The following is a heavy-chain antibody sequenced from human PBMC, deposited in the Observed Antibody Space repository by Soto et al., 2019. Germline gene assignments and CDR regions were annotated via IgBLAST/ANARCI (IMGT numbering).Heavy chain of an antibody. CDR2: IKSKADGGTT. CDR3: TPSSYGH. V-gene: IGHV3-15*07. J-gene: IGHJ4*02. Sequence: EVQLVESGGDLVKPGGSLRLSCAASEVTFANAWINWVRQAPGKGLEWVGRIKSKADGGTTDYAAPVKGRFTISRDEPQTTLSLQINSLTPAHTAVYCCTPSSYGHWGQGTLVTVSS. D-gene: IGHD4-17*01. CDR1: EVTFANAW.